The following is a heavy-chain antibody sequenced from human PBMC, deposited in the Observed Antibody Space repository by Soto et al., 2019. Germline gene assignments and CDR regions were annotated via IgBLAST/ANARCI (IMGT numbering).Heavy chain of an antibody. Sequence: GGSLRLSCAASGFTVSSNYMSWVRQAPGKGLEWVSVIYSGGSTYYADSVKGRFTISRDKSKNTLDLQMNSLRAEDTAVYYCARFFPSNPFDYWGQGTLVTVSS. V-gene: IGHV3-53*01. CDR3: ARFFPSNPFDY. CDR2: IYSGGST. CDR1: GFTVSSNY. J-gene: IGHJ4*02.